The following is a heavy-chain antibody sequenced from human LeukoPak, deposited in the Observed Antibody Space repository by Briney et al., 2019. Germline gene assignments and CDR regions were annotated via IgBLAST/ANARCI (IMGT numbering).Heavy chain of an antibody. V-gene: IGHV4-39*07. CDR3: ARGIYYYGSGSLNWFDP. D-gene: IGHD3-10*01. J-gene: IGHJ5*02. Sequence: SETLSLTCTVSGGSISSSSYYWGWIRQPPGKGLEWIGSIYYSGSTYYNPSLKSRVTISVDTSKNQFSLKLSSVTAADTAVYYCARGIYYYGSGSLNWFDPWGRGTLVNVSS. CDR1: GGSISSSSYY. CDR2: IYYSGST.